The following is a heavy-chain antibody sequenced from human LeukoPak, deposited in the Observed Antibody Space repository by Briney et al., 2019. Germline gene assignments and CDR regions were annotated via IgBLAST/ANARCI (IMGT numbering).Heavy chain of an antibody. CDR3: AREVTMVRGESDYFDY. CDR2: ISSSSSYI. V-gene: IGHV3-21*04. CDR1: GFTFSSYS. Sequence: GGSLRLSCAASGFTFSSYSMNWVRQAPGKGLEWVSSISSSSSYIYYADSVKGRFTISRDNAKNSLYLQMNSLRAEDTALYYCAREVTMVRGESDYFDYWGQGTLVTVSS. D-gene: IGHD3-10*01. J-gene: IGHJ4*02.